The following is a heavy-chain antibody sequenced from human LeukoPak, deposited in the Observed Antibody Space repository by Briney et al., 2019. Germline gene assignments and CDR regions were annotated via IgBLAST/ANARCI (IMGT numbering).Heavy chain of an antibody. CDR2: ISSSGSTT. D-gene: IGHD5-12*01. V-gene: IGHV3-11*01. CDR1: GFTFSDYY. CDR3: ARGRYSGYDFDY. Sequence: GGSLRLSCAASGFTFSDYYMTWIRQAPGKGLEWVSYISSSGSTTYYADSVRGRFTGSRDNTKNSLWLQMNSLRAEDTAVYYCARGRYSGYDFDYWGQGTLVTVSS. J-gene: IGHJ4*02.